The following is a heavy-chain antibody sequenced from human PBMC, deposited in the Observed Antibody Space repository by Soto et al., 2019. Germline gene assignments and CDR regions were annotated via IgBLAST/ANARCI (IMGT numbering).Heavy chain of an antibody. D-gene: IGHD5-18*01. V-gene: IGHV3-21*04. CDR1: GFTLSSYG. CDR2: ISSRSSYI. Sequence: GGSLRLSCAASGFTLSSYGMTWVRQAPGKGLEWVASISSRSSYIYYADSVKGRFTISRDNAKNSLYLQMNSLRAEDTALYYCAKDSDTAMNYFDYWGQGTLVTVSS. J-gene: IGHJ4*02. CDR3: AKDSDTAMNYFDY.